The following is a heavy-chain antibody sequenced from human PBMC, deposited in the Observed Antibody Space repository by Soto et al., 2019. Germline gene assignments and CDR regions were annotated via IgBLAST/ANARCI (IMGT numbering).Heavy chain of an antibody. CDR2: INQDGSEK. V-gene: IGHV3-7*01. Sequence: EVQLMESGGGLVQPGGSLRLSCAASGFTFSTYWMDWVRQTQGKGLEWVANINQDGSEKNYVDSVKGRFTIYRDKAKNSLYLQMSSLTAEDSALYYCSRSLNSWGQGTLVTVSS. CDR1: GFTFSTYW. CDR3: SRSLNS. J-gene: IGHJ4*02.